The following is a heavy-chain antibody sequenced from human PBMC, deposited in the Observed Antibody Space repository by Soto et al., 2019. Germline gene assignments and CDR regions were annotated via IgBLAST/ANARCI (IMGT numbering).Heavy chain of an antibody. V-gene: IGHV4-30-2*01. CDR3: AREGAARGYYYYGMDV. CDR1: GGSISSGGYS. CDR2: IYHGVST. J-gene: IGHJ6*02. D-gene: IGHD3-16*01. Sequence: TLSLPCAVSGGSISSGGYSWSFIRQQPGKGLEWIGYIYHGVSTYYNPSLKSRVTISVDRSKNQFSLKLSSVTAADTAVYYCAREGAARGYYYYGMDVWGQGTTVTVSS.